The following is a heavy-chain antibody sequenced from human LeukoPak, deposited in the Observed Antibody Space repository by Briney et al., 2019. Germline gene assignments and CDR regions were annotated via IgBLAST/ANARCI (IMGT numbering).Heavy chain of an antibody. J-gene: IGHJ4*02. V-gene: IGHV4-39*01. CDR3: ASYYNAVYDY. Sequence: PSETLSLTFTVSGGSISSSSYYWGWIRQPPGKGLEWIGSIYYSGSTYYNPSLKSRVTISVDTSKNQFSLKLSSVTAADTAVYYCASYYNAVYDYWGQGTLVTVSS. CDR1: GGSISSSSYY. CDR2: IYYSGST. D-gene: IGHD3-10*01.